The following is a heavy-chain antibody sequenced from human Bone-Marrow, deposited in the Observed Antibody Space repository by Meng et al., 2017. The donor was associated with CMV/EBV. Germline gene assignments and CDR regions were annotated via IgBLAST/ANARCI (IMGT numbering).Heavy chain of an antibody. J-gene: IGHJ4*02. D-gene: IGHD3-10*01. CDR3: AREQGGSGSYYY. CDR1: GFTFDDYG. Sequence: GESLKISCAASGFTFDDYGMSWVRQAPGKGLEWVSGINWNGGSTGYADSVKGRFTISRDNAKNSLYLQMNSLRAEDTALYYCAREQGGSGSYYYWGQRTLVTVSS. V-gene: IGHV3-20*04. CDR2: INWNGGST.